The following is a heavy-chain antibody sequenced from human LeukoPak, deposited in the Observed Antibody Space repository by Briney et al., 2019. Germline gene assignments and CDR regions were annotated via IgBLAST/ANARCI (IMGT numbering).Heavy chain of an antibody. CDR1: GGSISSYY. V-gene: IGHV4-59*01. J-gene: IGHJ3*02. D-gene: IGHD5-18*01. CDR3: AREGSRYGSGGDAFDI. Sequence: PSETLSLTCTVSGGSISSYYWSWIRQPPGKGLEWIGYIYYSGSTNYNPSLKSRVTISVDTSKNQFPLKLSSVTAADTAVYYCAREGSRYGSGGDAFDIWGQGTMVTVSS. CDR2: IYYSGST.